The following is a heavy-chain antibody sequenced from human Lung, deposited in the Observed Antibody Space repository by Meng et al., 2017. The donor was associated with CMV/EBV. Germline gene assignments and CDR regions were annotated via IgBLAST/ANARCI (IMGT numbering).Heavy chain of an antibody. Sequence: ESXKIPXVASGFTVSSHYMSWVRQAPGQGLEWVSVIYNVGNTYYADSVKGRFTVSRDNSKNTLYLQMNTLRPEDTAVYYCANGHCSGAICSGAFDIWGQGXMVTVSS. CDR2: IYNVGNT. CDR3: ANGHCSGAICSGAFDI. J-gene: IGHJ3*02. D-gene: IGHD2-15*01. V-gene: IGHV3-53*01. CDR1: GFTVSSHY.